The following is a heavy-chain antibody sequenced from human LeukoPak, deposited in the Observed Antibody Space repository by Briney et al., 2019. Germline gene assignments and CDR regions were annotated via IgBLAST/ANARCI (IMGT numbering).Heavy chain of an antibody. CDR3: ARGTAVAGTRGAFDI. CDR1: GFTFSSYS. D-gene: IGHD6-19*01. J-gene: IGHJ3*02. V-gene: IGHV3-21*01. CDR2: ISSSSSYI. Sequence: PGGSLRLSCVASGFTFSSYSMNWVRQAPGKGLEWVSSISSSSSYIYYADSVKGRFTISRDNAKNSLYLQINSLRAEDTAVYYCARGTAVAGTRGAFDIWGQGTMVTVSS.